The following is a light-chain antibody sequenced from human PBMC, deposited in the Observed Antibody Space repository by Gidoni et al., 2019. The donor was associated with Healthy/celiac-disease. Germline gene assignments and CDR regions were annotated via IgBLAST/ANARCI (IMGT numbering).Light chain of an antibody. J-gene: IGKJ3*01. CDR3: QQYYSTPIT. CDR1: QSVLYSSNNKNY. V-gene: IGKV4-1*01. CDR2: WAS. Sequence: DIVMTQSPASLAVSLGERATINCKSSQSVLYSSNNKNYLAWYQQKPGQPPKLLIYWASTRESGVPDRFSGSGSGTDFTLTISSLQAEDVAVYYCQQYYSTPITFGPGTKVEIK.